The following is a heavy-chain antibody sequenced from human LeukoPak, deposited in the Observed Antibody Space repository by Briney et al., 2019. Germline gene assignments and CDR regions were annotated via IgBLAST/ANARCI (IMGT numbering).Heavy chain of an antibody. V-gene: IGHV1-69*13. Sequence: GASVKVSCKASGGTFSSYAISWVRQAPGQGLEWMGGIIPIFGTANYAQKFQGRVTITADESTSTAYMELSSLRSEDTAVYYCARDVNGSRSFDYWGQGTLVTVSS. D-gene: IGHD1-1*01. CDR2: IIPIFGTA. J-gene: IGHJ4*02. CDR3: ARDVNGSRSFDY. CDR1: GGTFSSYA.